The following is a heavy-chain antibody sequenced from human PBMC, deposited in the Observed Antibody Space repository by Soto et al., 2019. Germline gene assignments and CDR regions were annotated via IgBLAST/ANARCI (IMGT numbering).Heavy chain of an antibody. CDR3: ARGIVVVSSNQAFDI. CDR2: IIPILGIA. D-gene: IGHD2-15*01. Sequence: QVQLVRSGAEVKKPGASVQVACKASGGTFSSYPISWVRQAPGQGLGWMGRIIPILGIANYAQKLQDRFTITEDKSTSTVYMELSSLRAEDTAVYYCARGIVVVSSNQAFDIWGQGTMVTVSS. J-gene: IGHJ3*02. V-gene: IGHV1-69*02. CDR1: GGTFSSYP.